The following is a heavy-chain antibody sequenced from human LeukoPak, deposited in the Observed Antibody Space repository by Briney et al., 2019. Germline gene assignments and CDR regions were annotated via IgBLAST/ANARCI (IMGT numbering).Heavy chain of an antibody. J-gene: IGHJ6*03. D-gene: IGHD4-17*01. CDR3: ARGTRGDYVYHRGNFRRMVYYYYMDV. V-gene: IGHV4-59*01. CDR1: GDSLSNYY. CDR2: IYYNGGT. Sequence: SETLSLTCTVSGDSLSNYYWSWIRQPPGKGLEWIGYIYYNGGTNYNPSLKSRVTISVDTSKNQFSLKLSSVTAADTAVYYCARGTRGDYVYHRGNFRRMVYYYYMDVWGKGTTVTVSS.